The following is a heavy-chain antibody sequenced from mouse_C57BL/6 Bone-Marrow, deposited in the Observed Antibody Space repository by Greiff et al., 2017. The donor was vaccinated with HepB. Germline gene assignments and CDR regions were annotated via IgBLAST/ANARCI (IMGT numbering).Heavy chain of an antibody. V-gene: IGHV1-81*01. J-gene: IGHJ4*01. CDR2: IYPRSGNT. CDR1: GYTFTSYG. CDR3: AREGVYYYYAMDY. D-gene: IGHD1-1*01. Sequence: QVQLQQSGAELARPGASVKLSCKASGYTFTSYGISWVKQRTGQGLEWIGEIYPRSGNTYYNEKFKGKATLTADKSSRTAYMELRSLTSEDSAVYFCAREGVYYYYAMDYWGQGTSVTVSS.